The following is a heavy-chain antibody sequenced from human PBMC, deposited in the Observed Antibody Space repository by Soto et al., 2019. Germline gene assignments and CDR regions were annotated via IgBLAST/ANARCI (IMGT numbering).Heavy chain of an antibody. V-gene: IGHV1-8*01. CDR2: VNPNSGDT. Sequence: QVQLVQSGAEVKKPGASVKVSCKASGYTFTTYDINWVRQATGQGLEWMGWVNPNSGDTRYAQKVQGRITMTWDTSKNTAYMELTSLRSEDTAVYYCARGYSSGWHYWVDPWGQGSMVTVSS. D-gene: IGHD6-25*01. CDR3: ARGYSSGWHYWVDP. CDR1: GYTFTTYD. J-gene: IGHJ5*02.